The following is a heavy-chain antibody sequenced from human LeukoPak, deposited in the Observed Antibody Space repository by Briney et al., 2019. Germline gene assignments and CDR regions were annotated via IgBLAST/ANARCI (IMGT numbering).Heavy chain of an antibody. CDR1: GFTFSSYE. CDR2: IGSSGSTI. CDR3: ARVRDYYDSRGYYFEYFDH. D-gene: IGHD3-22*01. J-gene: IGHJ1*01. Sequence: GGSLRLSCAASGFTFSSYEMNWVRQAPGKGLEWVSYIGSSGSTIYYADSVKGRFTISRDNAKNSLYLQMNSLRAEDTAVYYCARVRDYYDSRGYYFEYFDHWGQGTLVTVSS. V-gene: IGHV3-48*03.